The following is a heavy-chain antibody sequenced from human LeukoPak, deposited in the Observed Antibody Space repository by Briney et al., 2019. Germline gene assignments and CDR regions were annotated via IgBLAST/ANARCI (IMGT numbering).Heavy chain of an antibody. D-gene: IGHD3-10*01. CDR3: ARDEGFGELLYGMDV. Sequence: GGSLRLSCAASGFTFSSYWMHWVRQAPGKGLVWVSRINSDGSSTSYAGSVKGRFTISRDNAKNTLYLQMNSLRAEDTAVYYCARDEGFGELLYGMDVWGKGTTVTVSS. CDR2: INSDGSST. J-gene: IGHJ6*04. V-gene: IGHV3-74*01. CDR1: GFTFSSYW.